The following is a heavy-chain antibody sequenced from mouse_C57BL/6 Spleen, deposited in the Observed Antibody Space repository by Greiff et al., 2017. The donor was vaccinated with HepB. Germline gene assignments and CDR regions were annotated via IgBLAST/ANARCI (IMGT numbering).Heavy chain of an antibody. CDR3: ARRGYYGSSPYWYFDV. J-gene: IGHJ1*03. CDR2: ISYSGST. CDR1: GYFITSDY. Sequence: VQLQQSGPGLAKPSQTLSLTCSVTGYFITSDYWNWIRKFPGNKLEYMGYISYSGSTYYNPSLKSRISITRDTSKNQYYLQLNSVTTEDTATYYCARRGYYGSSPYWYFDVWGTGTTVTVSS. D-gene: IGHD1-1*01. V-gene: IGHV3-8*01.